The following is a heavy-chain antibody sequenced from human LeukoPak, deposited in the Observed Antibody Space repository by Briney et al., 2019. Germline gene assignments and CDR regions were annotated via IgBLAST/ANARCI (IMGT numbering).Heavy chain of an antibody. D-gene: IGHD1-1*01. CDR3: AKANWVSNADAVW. J-gene: IGHJ4*02. Sequence: GGSLRLSCAASGFSFSNYAMSWVRQAPARGPEWVSSIRGGGGTFYADSVKGRFTLSRDDSRNTVYLQLNNLRVEDTAIYYCAKANWVSNADAVWWGRGTQVTVSS. CDR2: IRGGGGT. CDR1: GFSFSNYA. V-gene: IGHV3-23*01.